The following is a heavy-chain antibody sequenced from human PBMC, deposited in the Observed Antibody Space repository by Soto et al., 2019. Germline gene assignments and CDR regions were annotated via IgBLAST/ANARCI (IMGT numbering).Heavy chain of an antibody. CDR3: ASGASRWYPYFFDS. J-gene: IGHJ4*02. V-gene: IGHV1-69*01. CDR2: IIPYYNTL. Sequence: QAQVVQSGAEVRKPGSSVKLSCKASEGTFNSYAIAWVRQAPGQGLEWMGGIIPYYNTLNYAQKFQDRVTITADASTNTVYMELSSLRSDDTAVYFCASGASRWYPYFFDSWAQGPLVTVSS. D-gene: IGHD6-13*01. CDR1: EGTFNSYA.